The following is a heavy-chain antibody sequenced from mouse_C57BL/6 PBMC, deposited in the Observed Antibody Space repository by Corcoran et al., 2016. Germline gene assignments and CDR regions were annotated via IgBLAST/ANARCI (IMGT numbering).Heavy chain of an antibody. J-gene: IGHJ4*01. CDR1: GYTFTDYY. D-gene: IGHD1-1*01. CDR3: ARGAHYYGSSYNYAMDY. CDR2: IFPGSGST. Sequence: QVQLQQSGPELVKPGASVKISCKASGYTFTDYYINWVKQRPGQGLEWIGWIFPGSGSTYYNEKFKGKATLTVDKSSSTAYMLLSSLTSEDSAVYFCARGAHYYGSSYNYAMDYWGQGTSVTVSS. V-gene: IGHV1-75*01.